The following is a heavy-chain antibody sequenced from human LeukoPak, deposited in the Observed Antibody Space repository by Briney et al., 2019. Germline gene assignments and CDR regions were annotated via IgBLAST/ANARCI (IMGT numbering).Heavy chain of an antibody. CDR3: ARVQMVRGVLIPEYFQH. CDR2: ISAYNGNT. Sequence: ASVKVSCKAPGYTFTSYGISWVRQAPGQGLEWMGWISAYNGNTNDAQKFQGRVTMTTETSTSTAYMELRSLRSDDTAVYYCARVQMVRGVLIPEYFQHWGQGTLVTVSS. CDR1: GYTFTSYG. V-gene: IGHV1-18*01. J-gene: IGHJ1*01. D-gene: IGHD3-10*01.